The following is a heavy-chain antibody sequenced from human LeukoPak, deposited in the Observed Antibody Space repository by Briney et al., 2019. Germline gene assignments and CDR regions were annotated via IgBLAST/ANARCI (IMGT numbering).Heavy chain of an antibody. J-gene: IGHJ3*02. V-gene: IGHV3-21*01. CDR2: ISSSSSYI. CDR1: GFTFSSYS. CDR3: ASPTRITTDAFDI. Sequence: GGSLRLSCAASGFTFSSYSMNWVRQAPGKGLEWVSSISSSSSYIYYADSVKGRFTISRDNAKNSLYLQMNSLRAEDTAVYYCASPTRITTDAFDIWGQGTMVTVSS. D-gene: IGHD3-22*01.